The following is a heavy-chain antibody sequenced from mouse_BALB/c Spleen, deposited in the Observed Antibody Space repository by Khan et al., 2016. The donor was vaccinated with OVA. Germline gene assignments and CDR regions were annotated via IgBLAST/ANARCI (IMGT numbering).Heavy chain of an antibody. Sequence: VQLQESGAELARPGASVKMSCKASGYTFTSYTIHWIKLRPGQGLEWIGYINPSNGYTNYNQKFKDKATLTADKSSTTAYMQLSSLTSDDSVVYNCVRDGAYHRNDGWFAYWGQGTLVTVSA. CDR2: INPSNGYT. CDR1: GYTFTSYT. D-gene: IGHD2-14*01. CDR3: VRDGAYHRNDGWFAY. J-gene: IGHJ3*01. V-gene: IGHV1-4*01.